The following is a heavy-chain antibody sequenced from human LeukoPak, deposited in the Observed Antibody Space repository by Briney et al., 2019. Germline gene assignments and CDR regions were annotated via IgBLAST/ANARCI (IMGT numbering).Heavy chain of an antibody. CDR1: GFTFDDYS. CDR2: INWNGGNL. V-gene: IGHV3-9*01. Sequence: GGSLRLSCATSGFTFDDYSMHWVRQPPGKGLEWVSGINWNGGNLDYAASVRGRFTISRDNAKNSLYLQMNSLRVEDTALYYCAKDTRDLYMTVVFDYYYVDVWGKGTMVTVSS. J-gene: IGHJ6*03. CDR3: AKDTRDLYMTVVFDYYYVDV. D-gene: IGHD4/OR15-4a*01.